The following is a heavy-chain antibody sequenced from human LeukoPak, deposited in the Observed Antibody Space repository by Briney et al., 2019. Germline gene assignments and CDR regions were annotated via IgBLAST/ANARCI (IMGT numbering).Heavy chain of an antibody. Sequence: TWVRQAPGKGLEWVGRIYRNADGGTTDYAAPVKGRFTISRDDSKNTLYLQMNSLKIEDTAVYYCTTDSYCSTTTCYASSNYYYGLDAWGQGTSVTVSS. CDR3: TTDSYCSTTTCYASSNYYYGLDA. D-gene: IGHD2-2*01. CDR2: IYRNADGGTT. J-gene: IGHJ6*02. V-gene: IGHV3-15*05.